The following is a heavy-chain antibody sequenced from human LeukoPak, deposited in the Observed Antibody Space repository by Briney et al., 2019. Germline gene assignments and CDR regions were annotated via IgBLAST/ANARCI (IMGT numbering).Heavy chain of an antibody. J-gene: IGHJ6*02. Sequence: ASVKVSCTASGYTFTSYDINWVRQATGQGLEWMGWMNPNSGNTGYAQKFQGRVTMTRNTSISTAYMELSSLRSEDTAVYYCARGLRRPYYYYYGMDVWGQGTTVTVSS. CDR2: MNPNSGNT. CDR1: GYTFTSYD. D-gene: IGHD4-17*01. CDR3: ARGLRRPYYYYYGMDV. V-gene: IGHV1-8*01.